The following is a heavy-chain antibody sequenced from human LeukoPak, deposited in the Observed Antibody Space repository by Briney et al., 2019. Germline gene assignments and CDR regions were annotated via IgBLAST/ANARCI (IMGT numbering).Heavy chain of an antibody. CDR2: IYYSGST. V-gene: IGHV4-39*07. CDR1: GGSISNNNYY. J-gene: IGHJ4*02. Sequence: SETLSLTCTVSGGSISNNNYYWAWIRQPPGKGLECIGSIYYSGSTNHNPSLKSRVTISVDTSKNQFSLKLSSVTAADTAVYYCARGRYTFDYWGQGTLVTVSS. CDR3: ARGRYTFDY. D-gene: IGHD1-1*01.